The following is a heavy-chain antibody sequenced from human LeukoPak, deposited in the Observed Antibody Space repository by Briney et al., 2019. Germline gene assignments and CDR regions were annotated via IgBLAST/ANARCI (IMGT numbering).Heavy chain of an antibody. Sequence: SETPSLTCAVYGGSFSGYYWSWIRQPPGKGLEWIGEINHSGSTNYNPSLKSRVTISVDTSKNQFSLKLSSVTAADTAVYYCARGPVVPAANFFDYWGQGTLVTVSS. CDR1: GGSFSGYY. V-gene: IGHV4-34*01. CDR2: INHSGST. J-gene: IGHJ4*02. CDR3: ARGPVVPAANFFDY. D-gene: IGHD2-2*01.